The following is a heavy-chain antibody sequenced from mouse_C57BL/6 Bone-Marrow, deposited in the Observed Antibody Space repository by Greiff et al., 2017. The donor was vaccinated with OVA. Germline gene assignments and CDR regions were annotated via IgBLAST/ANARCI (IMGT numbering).Heavy chain of an antibody. CDR3: TRGYDYDDYFDY. CDR1: GFTFSSYA. D-gene: IGHD2-4*01. J-gene: IGHJ2*01. Sequence: EVKLMESGEGLVKPGGSLKLSCAASGFTFSSYAMSWVRQTPEKRLEWVAYISSGGDYIYYADTVKGRFTISRDNARNTLYLQMSSLKSEDTAMYYCTRGYDYDDYFDYWGQGTTLTVSS. V-gene: IGHV5-9-1*02. CDR2: ISSGGDYI.